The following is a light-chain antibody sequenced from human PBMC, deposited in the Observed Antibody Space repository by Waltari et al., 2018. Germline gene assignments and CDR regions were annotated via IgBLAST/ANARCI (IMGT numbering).Light chain of an antibody. CDR2: RAS. CDR1: QSISSW. Sequence: DIKLTKSLSTLAASVGERVRITCRASQSISSWLAWLQQKPGRAPKLLIYRASSLESGVPSRFSGSGSGTEFTLTISSLQPDDFATYYCQQYYTYPWTFGQGTKVDIK. J-gene: IGKJ1*01. CDR3: QQYYTYPWT. V-gene: IGKV1-5*03.